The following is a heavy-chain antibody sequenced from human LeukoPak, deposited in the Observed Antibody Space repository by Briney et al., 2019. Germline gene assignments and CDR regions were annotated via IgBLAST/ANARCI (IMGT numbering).Heavy chain of an antibody. D-gene: IGHD4-17*01. J-gene: IGHJ6*02. CDR1: GFTFSSYW. CDR3: ARDFKVTISANYYGMDV. V-gene: IGHV3-7*01. CDR2: VKQDGSEK. Sequence: GGSLRLSCAASGFTFSSYWMSWVRQDPGKGLEWVANVKQDGSEKYYVDSVKGRFTISRDNAKNSLYLQMNSLRAEDTAVYYCARDFKVTISANYYGMDVWGQGTTVTVS.